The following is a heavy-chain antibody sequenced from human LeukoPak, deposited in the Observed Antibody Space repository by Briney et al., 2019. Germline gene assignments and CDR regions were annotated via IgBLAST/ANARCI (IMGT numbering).Heavy chain of an antibody. Sequence: SETLSLTCTVSGGSISSSSYYWGWIRQPPGKGLEWIGSIYYSGSTYYNPSLKSRVTISVDTSKNQFSLKLSSVTAADTAVYYCAGFPGAARPFDPWGQGTLVTVSS. D-gene: IGHD6-6*01. CDR2: IYYSGST. J-gene: IGHJ5*02. V-gene: IGHV4-39*01. CDR1: GGSISSSSYY. CDR3: AGFPGAARPFDP.